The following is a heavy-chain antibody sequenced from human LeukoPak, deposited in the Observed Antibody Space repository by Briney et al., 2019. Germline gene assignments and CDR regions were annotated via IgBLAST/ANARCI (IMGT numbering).Heavy chain of an antibody. V-gene: IGHV4-34*01. J-gene: IGHJ4*02. D-gene: IGHD6-13*01. CDR3: AKSEAGELDY. Sequence: SETLSLTCAVYGGSLSGYYWSWIRQPPGKGLEWIGEINHSGSTNYNPSLKSRVTISVDTSKNQFSLKLSSVTAADTAVYYCAKSEAGELDYWGQGTLVTVSS. CDR1: GGSLSGYY. CDR2: INHSGST.